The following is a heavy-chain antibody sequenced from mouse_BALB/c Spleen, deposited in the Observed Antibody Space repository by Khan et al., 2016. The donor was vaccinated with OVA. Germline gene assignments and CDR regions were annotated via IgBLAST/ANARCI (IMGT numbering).Heavy chain of an antibody. D-gene: IGHD4-1*01. Sequence: QVQLQQPGPEVVRPGVSVKISCKGSGYKFNDYAMHWVKPSHAKSLEWIGVISSYNDNTIYNKNLKGKATMTVDKSSNTAYMELARLTSEESASYYCARLTPYWGQGTLVTVSA. J-gene: IGHJ3*01. CDR2: ISSYNDNT. CDR3: ARLTPY. CDR1: GYKFNDYA. V-gene: IGHV1S137*01.